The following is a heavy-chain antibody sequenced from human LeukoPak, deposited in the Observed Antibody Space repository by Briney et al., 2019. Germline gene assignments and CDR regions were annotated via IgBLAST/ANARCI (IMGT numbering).Heavy chain of an antibody. CDR3: ASPDSVDYGDYVSYYYMDV. CDR1: GGTFSSYA. D-gene: IGHD4-17*01. J-gene: IGHJ6*03. CDR2: IIPIFGTA. V-gene: IGHV1-69*05. Sequence: SVKVSCKASGGTFSSYAISWVRQAPGQGLEWMGGIIPIFGTANYAQKFQGRVTITTDESTSTAYMELSSLRSEDTAVYYCASPDSVDYGDYVSYYYMDVWGKGTTVTVSS.